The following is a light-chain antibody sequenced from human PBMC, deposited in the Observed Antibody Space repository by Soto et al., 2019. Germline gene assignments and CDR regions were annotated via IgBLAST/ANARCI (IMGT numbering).Light chain of an antibody. J-gene: IGLJ3*02. V-gene: IGLV2-23*01. CDR3: CSYTDGSSLV. CDR2: EGN. Sequence: QSVLTQPASVSGSPGQSITISCAGTMRDVGAYNLVSWYQQHPGRAPQLIIFEGNKRPSRVSDRFSGSMSANMASLTISGLQAEDEAEYYCCSYTDGSSLVFGGGTKLTVL. CDR1: MRDVGAYNL.